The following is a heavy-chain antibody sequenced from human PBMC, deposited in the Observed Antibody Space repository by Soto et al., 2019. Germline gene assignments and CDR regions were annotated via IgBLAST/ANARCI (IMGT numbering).Heavy chain of an antibody. CDR2: IYYSGST. J-gene: IGHJ4*02. V-gene: IGHV4-31*03. D-gene: IGHD6-6*01. CDR1: GGSISSGGYY. Sequence: SETLSLTCTVSGGSISSGGYYWSWIRQHPGKGLEWIGYIYYSGSTYYNPSLKSRVTISVDTSKNQFSLKLSSVTAADTAVYYCARVRAARPVDYWGQGTLVTVSS. CDR3: ARVRAARPVDY.